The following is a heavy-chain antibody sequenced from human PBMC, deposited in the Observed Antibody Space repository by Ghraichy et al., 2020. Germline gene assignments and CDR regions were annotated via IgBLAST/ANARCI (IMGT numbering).Heavy chain of an antibody. J-gene: IGHJ2*01. Sequence: ASVKVSCKVSGYTLTELSMHWVRQAPGKGLEWMGGFDPEDGETIYAQKFQGRVTMTEDTSTDTAYMELSSLRSEDTAVYYCATPAGDAVVTPARYWYFDLWGRGTLVTVSS. CDR2: FDPEDGET. V-gene: IGHV1-24*01. CDR3: ATPAGDAVVTPARYWYFDL. D-gene: IGHD4-23*01. CDR1: GYTLTELS.